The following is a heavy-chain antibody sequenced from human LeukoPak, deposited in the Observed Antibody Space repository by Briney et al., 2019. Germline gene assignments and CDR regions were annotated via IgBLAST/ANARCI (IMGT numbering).Heavy chain of an antibody. Sequence: SETLSLTCTVSGGSISSGSYYWRWIRQPAGRGLEWIGRIYTSGSTNYNPSLKSRVTISVDKSKNQFSLKRSSVTAADTAVYYCARDCGFGFGEFRFDYWGQGTLVTVSS. CDR2: IYTSGST. D-gene: IGHD3-10*01. V-gene: IGHV4-61*02. CDR1: GGSISSGSYY. CDR3: ARDCGFGFGEFRFDY. J-gene: IGHJ4*02.